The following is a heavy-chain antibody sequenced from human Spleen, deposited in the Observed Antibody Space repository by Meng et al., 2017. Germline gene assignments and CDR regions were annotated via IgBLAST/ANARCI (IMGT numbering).Heavy chain of an antibody. CDR3: TRGTTVTTGDRYFDY. D-gene: IGHD4-17*01. V-gene: IGHV3-53*04. CDR2: IYSGGST. CDR1: GFTVSSNY. J-gene: IGHJ4*02. Sequence: GGSLRLSCAASGFTVSSNYRSWVRQAPGKGLEWVSVIYSGGSTYYADSVKGRFTISRHNSNNTLYLQMNSLRAEDTAVYYCTRGTTVTTGDRYFDYWGQGTLVTVSS.